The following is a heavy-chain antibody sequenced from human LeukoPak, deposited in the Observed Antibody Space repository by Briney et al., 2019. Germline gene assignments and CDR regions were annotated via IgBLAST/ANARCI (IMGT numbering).Heavy chain of an antibody. J-gene: IGHJ5*02. D-gene: IGHD6-19*01. CDR2: IYYSGST. CDR3: ARDAIAVAGVNWFDP. Sequence: PSETLSLTCTVSGGSISSSSYYWGWIRQPPGKGLEWIGSIYYSGSTYYNPSLKSRVTISVDTSKNQFSLKLSSVTAADTAVYYCARDAIAVAGVNWFDPWGQGALVTVSS. V-gene: IGHV4-39*07. CDR1: GGSISSSSYY.